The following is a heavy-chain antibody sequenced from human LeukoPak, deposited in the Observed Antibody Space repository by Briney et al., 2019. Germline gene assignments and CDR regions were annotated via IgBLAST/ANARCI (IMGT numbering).Heavy chain of an antibody. CDR3: ATDYSS. V-gene: IGHV1-24*01. D-gene: IGHD4-11*01. CDR2: FDPEDGET. Sequence: ASVKVSCKVSGYTLTELSMHWVRQAPGKGLEWMGGFDPEDGETIYAQKFQGRVTMTGDTSTDTAYMELSSLRSEDTAMYYCATDYSSWGQGTLVTVSS. CDR1: GYTLTELS. J-gene: IGHJ4*02.